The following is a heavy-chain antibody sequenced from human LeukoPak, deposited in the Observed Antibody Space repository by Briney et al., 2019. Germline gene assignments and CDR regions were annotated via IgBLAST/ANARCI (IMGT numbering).Heavy chain of an antibody. V-gene: IGHV3-7*01. CDR3: VRDLRRMGATTAYLHH. J-gene: IGHJ1*01. Sequence: GGSLRLSCAASGFTFSSYWMSWVRQAPGKGLEWVANIKQDGSEKYYVDSVKGRFTISRDNAKNSLYLQMNSLRAEDMAVYYCVRDLRRMGATTAYLHHWGQGTLVTASS. CDR2: IKQDGSEK. CDR1: GFTFSSYW. D-gene: IGHD1-26*01.